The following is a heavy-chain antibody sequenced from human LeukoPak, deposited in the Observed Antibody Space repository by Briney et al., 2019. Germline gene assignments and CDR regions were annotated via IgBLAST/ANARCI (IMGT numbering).Heavy chain of an antibody. V-gene: IGHV1-3*01. CDR1: GYTFTSYA. Sequence: ASVKVSCKASGYTFTSYAMHWVRQAPGQRLEWMGWINAGNGNTKYSQKFQGRVTITRDTSASTAYMELSSLRSEDTAVYYCARGFGSSSWYRWFDPWGQGTLVTVSS. CDR3: ARGFGSSSWYRWFDP. J-gene: IGHJ5*02. CDR2: INAGNGNT. D-gene: IGHD6-13*01.